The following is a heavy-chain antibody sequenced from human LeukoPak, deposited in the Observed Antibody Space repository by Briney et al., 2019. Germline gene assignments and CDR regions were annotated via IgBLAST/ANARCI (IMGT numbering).Heavy chain of an antibody. V-gene: IGHV3-23*01. Sequence: GGSLRLSCAASGFTFSSYGMSWVRQAPGKGLEWVSTISGSGGSTYYADSVKGRFTISRDNSKNTLYLQLNSLTAEDTAAYYCARGDRDPFDYWGQGTLVTVSS. D-gene: IGHD2-21*02. CDR2: ISGSGGST. CDR3: ARGDRDPFDY. CDR1: GFTFSSYG. J-gene: IGHJ4*02.